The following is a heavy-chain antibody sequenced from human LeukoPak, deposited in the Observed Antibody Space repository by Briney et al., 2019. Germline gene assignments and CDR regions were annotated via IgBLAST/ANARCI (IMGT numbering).Heavy chain of an antibody. V-gene: IGHV5-51*01. Sequence: GESLKISCKGSGYSFTSYWIGWVRQLPGKGLEWMGIIYPGDSDTRYSPSFQGQVTISADKSISTAYLQWSSLKASDTAMYYCARESAGRRYYYYYYYMDVWGKGTTVTVSS. CDR2: IYPGDSDT. D-gene: IGHD3-10*01. CDR3: ARESAGRRYYYYYYYMDV. J-gene: IGHJ6*03. CDR1: GYSFTSYW.